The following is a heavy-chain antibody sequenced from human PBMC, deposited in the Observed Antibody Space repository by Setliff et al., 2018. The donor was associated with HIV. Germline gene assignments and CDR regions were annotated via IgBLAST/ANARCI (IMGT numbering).Heavy chain of an antibody. J-gene: IGHJ4*02. Sequence: ASVKVSCKASGYTFTSYGVSWVRQAPGQGLEWMGWLSPNNGETNIPQRFQGRVTMTRDTSINTLYLQMNGLRSEDTAVYYCARVTSDSSGYYWGYYFDYWGQGTRVTVSS. D-gene: IGHD3-22*01. CDR1: GYTFTSYG. CDR2: LSPNNGET. V-gene: IGHV1-18*01. CDR3: ARVTSDSSGYYWGYYFDY.